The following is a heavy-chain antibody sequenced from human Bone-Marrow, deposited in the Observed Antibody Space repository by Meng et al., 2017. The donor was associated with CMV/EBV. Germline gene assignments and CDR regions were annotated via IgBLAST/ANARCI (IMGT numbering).Heavy chain of an antibody. CDR3: ASEYKRITMVWGVIGNLGLGY. D-gene: IGHD3-10*01. CDR1: GYTFTSYG. V-gene: IGHV1-2*02. CDR2: IHPNCGGT. J-gene: IGHJ4*02. Sequence: ASVKVSCQASGYTFTSYGISWVRQAPGQGLEWMGWIHPNCGGTNYAQKFQGRVTMTRDTSISTAYMELSRLTSDDTAVYYCASEYKRITMVWGVIGNLGLGYWGQGTLVTVSS.